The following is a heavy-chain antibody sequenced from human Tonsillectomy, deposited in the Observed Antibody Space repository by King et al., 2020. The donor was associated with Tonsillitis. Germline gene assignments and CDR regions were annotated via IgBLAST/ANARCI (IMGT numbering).Heavy chain of an antibody. CDR3: ARGRRNYYDSSGFYYFFDY. J-gene: IGHJ4*02. D-gene: IGHD3-22*01. CDR2: IHHSGST. Sequence: VQLQQWGAGLLKPPETLSLTCAVYGGSFSDYYWSWIRQPPGKGLEWIGEIHHSGSTNYNPSLKSRVTLSVDTSKNQFSLKLSSVTAADTAVFYCARGRRNYYDSSGFYYFFDYWGQGTLVTVSS. V-gene: IGHV4-34*01. CDR1: GGSFSDYY.